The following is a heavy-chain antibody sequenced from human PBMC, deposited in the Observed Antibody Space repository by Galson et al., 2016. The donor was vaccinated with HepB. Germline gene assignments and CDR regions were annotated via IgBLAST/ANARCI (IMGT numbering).Heavy chain of an antibody. CDR1: SDSINSKNW. Sequence: SETLSLTCAVSSDSINSKNWWSWVRQPPGKGLEWIGETSHSGNTNYSPSLKSRVTITLDKSKNQFSLNLKYMTATDTAVYYGASNRGGGSCFDSWGQGILVTVSS. CDR2: TSHSGNT. V-gene: IGHV4-4*02. J-gene: IGHJ4*02. D-gene: IGHD3-10*01. CDR3: ASNRGGGSCFDS.